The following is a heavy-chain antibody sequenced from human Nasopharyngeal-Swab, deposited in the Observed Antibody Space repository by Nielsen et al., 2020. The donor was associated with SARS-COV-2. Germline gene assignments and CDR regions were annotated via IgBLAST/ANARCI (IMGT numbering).Heavy chain of an antibody. J-gene: IGHJ4*02. D-gene: IGHD2-15*01. V-gene: IGHV1-18*01. CDR3: AAGVLGYCSGGSCPDY. CDR1: CYTFTSSG. Sequence: ASVTVSCKASCYTFTSSGISWVRHAPGQGLEWLGSIIAYTGNTNYAQKLQGRVTMTTDTSTSTAYMELRSLRSDDTAVYYCAAGVLGYCSGGSCPDYWGQGTLVTVSS. CDR2: IIAYTGNT.